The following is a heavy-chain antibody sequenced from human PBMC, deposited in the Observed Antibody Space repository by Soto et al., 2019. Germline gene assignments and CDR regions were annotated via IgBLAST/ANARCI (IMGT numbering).Heavy chain of an antibody. Sequence: PGGSLRLSCAASGFTFSSYGMHWVRQAPGKGLEWVAVISYDGRNKYYADAVKGRFTISRGNSKNTLYLQMSSLRAEDTAVYYCVKDGSSGSPYFYDMDVWGQGTTVTVSS. CDR1: GFTFSSYG. D-gene: IGHD6-19*01. V-gene: IGHV3-30*18. CDR2: ISYDGRNK. J-gene: IGHJ6*02. CDR3: VKDGSSGSPYFYDMDV.